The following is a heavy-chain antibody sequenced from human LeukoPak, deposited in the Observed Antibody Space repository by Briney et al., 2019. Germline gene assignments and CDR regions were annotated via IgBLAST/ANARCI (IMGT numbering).Heavy chain of an antibody. D-gene: IGHD6-13*01. J-gene: IGHJ5*02. CDR3: ARVSYSSSWYSRAPYNWFDP. CDR1: GYTFTSCY. Sequence: VASVKVSCKASGYTFTSCYMHWVRQAPGQGLEWMGIINPSGGSTSYAQKFQGRVTMTRDMSTSTVYMELSSLRSEDTAVYYCARVSYSSSWYSRAPYNWFDPWGQGTLVTVSS. V-gene: IGHV1-46*01. CDR2: INPSGGST.